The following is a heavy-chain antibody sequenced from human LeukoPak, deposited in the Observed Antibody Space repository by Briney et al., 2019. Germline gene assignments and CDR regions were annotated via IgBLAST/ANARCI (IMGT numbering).Heavy chain of an antibody. Sequence: TSETLSLTCTVSGGSISSSSYYWGWIRQPPGKGLEWIGSIYYSGSTYYNPSVESRFTISVDTSKNHFSLKLSSVTAADTAVYYCARPPIFGVVNAKVGEVFDPWGQGTLVTVSS. V-gene: IGHV4-39*02. CDR1: GGSISSSSYY. CDR2: IYYSGST. J-gene: IGHJ5*02. CDR3: ARPPIFGVVNAKVGEVFDP. D-gene: IGHD3-3*01.